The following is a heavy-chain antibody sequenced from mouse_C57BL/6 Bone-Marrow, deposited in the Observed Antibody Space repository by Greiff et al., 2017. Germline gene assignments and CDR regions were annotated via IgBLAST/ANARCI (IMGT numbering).Heavy chain of an antibody. CDR1: GYSITSGYY. V-gene: IGHV3-6*01. D-gene: IGHD2-3*01. CDR2: ISYDGSN. J-gene: IGHJ4*01. CDR3: AREGDGYYYAMDY. Sequence: LLESGPGLVKPSQSLSLTCSVTGYSITSGYYWNWIRQFPGNKLEWMGYISYDGSNNYNPSLKNRISITRDTSKNQFFLKLNSVTTEDTATYYCAREGDGYYYAMDYWGQGTSVTVSS.